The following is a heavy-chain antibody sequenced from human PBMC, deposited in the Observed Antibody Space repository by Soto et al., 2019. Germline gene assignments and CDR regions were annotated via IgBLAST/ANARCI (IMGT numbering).Heavy chain of an antibody. J-gene: IGHJ5*02. CDR2: IYYSGST. CDR1: GGSISSYY. D-gene: IGHD6-19*01. CDR3: ARHSTGSGWYGSGNWFDP. V-gene: IGHV4-59*04. Sequence: SETLSLTCTVSGGSISSYYRSWIRQPPGKGLEWIGYIYYSGSTYYNPSLKSRVTISVDTSKNQFSLKLSSVTAADTAVYYCARHSTGSGWYGSGNWFDPWGQGTLVTVSS.